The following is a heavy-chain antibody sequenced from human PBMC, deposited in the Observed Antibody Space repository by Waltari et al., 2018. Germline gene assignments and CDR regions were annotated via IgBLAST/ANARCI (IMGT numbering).Heavy chain of an antibody. D-gene: IGHD3-16*01. CDR2: VFKSGST. J-gene: IGHJ4*02. V-gene: IGHV4-38-2*01. CDR1: GYSISSGYY. CDR3: ARVEGLGSDFDS. Sequence: QVQLQESGPGLVKPSETLSLTCAVSGYSISSGYYWGWIRQPPGKGLEWVGSVFKSGSTYYNPSLKSRVTISLDTSTNHFYLKLTSLTAADTAVYYCARVEGLGSDFDSWGQGTLVTVSS.